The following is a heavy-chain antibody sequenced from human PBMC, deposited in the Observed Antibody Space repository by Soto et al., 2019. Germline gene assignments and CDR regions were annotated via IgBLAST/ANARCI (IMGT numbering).Heavy chain of an antibody. V-gene: IGHV1-69*06. CDR1: GGTFSNYV. D-gene: IGHD1-7*01. J-gene: IGHJ4*02. CDR2: IIPISGAA. Sequence: SVKVSCKASGGTFSNYVVNWVRQAPGQGLEWMGRIIPISGAANYAQEFQGRVTITADKSTSTSYMELSSLRSEDTAVYYCARDMTRTVVPYFDFWGQGTLVTVSS. CDR3: ARDMTRTVVPYFDF.